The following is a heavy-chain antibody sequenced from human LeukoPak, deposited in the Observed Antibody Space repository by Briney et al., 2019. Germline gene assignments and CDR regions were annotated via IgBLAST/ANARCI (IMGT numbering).Heavy chain of an antibody. D-gene: IGHD3-3*01. V-gene: IGHV3-53*01. CDR1: GVTVNSNY. CDR3: ARGNFWSGYYLDY. CDR2: IYSSGGT. Sequence: GGSLRLSCAASGVTVNSNYINWVRQAPGKGPEWVSVIYSSGGTNYADSVKGRFTISRDDSKNTVFLQMNSLRVEDTAFYYCARGNFWSGYYLDYWGQGTLVTVSS. J-gene: IGHJ4*02.